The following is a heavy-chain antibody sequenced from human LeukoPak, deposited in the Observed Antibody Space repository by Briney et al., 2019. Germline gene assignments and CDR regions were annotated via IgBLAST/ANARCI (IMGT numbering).Heavy chain of an antibody. V-gene: IGHV3-20*04. CDR2: INWNGGST. CDR1: GFTFDDYG. CDR3: ARDQYAQPTHYYYYYMDV. D-gene: IGHD1-14*01. J-gene: IGHJ6*03. Sequence: GGSLRLSCAASGFTFDDYGMSWVRQAPGKGLEWVSGINWNGGSTGYADSVKGRFTISRDNAKNSLYLQMNSLRAEDTALYYCARDQYAQPTHYYYYYMDVWGKGTTVTVSS.